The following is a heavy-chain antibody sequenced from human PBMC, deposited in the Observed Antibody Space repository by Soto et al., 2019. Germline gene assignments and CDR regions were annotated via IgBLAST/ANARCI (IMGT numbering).Heavy chain of an antibody. CDR2: IHHSGST. Sequence: QMQLQESGPGLVKPSETLSLTCAVSSASIITEQRWTWVRQPPGKGLEWIGEIHHSGSTNNNPSLRSRVTMSVDKSKNQCSLNLNSVTAADTALYYCARSFGWYAIDHWCQGTLVIVSS. CDR3: ARSFGWYAIDH. J-gene: IGHJ4*02. D-gene: IGHD6-19*01. CDR1: SASIITEQR. V-gene: IGHV4-4*02.